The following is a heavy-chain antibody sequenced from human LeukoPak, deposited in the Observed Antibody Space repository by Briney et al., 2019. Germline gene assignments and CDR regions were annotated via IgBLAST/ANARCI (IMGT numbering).Heavy chain of an antibody. Sequence: GESLRLSCEVSGLTFSGYGMSWVRHPPGKGQEWVAAISATGADRYYADSLKGRFTISRDNSKNTLYLQMNTLDAEDTAVYYCVTLHDFGSGYFNFDSWGRGRLVTVCS. CDR1: GLTFSGYG. CDR3: VTLHDFGSGYFNFDS. CDR2: ISATGADR. V-gene: IGHV3-23*01. J-gene: IGHJ4*02. D-gene: IGHD3-3*01.